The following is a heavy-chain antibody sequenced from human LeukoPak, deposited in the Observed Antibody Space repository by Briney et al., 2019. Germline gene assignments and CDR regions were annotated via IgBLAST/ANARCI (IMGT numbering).Heavy chain of an antibody. CDR3: TSWGDTTAEYFQR. J-gene: IGHJ1*01. V-gene: IGHV3-7*01. CDR1: GFTFNRCW. Sequence: GGSLRLSCVVSGFTFNRCWMNWVRQAPGKGLEWVAHINPDGRDTYYVDSVKGRFTISRDNAQNSMYLQMNSLRAEDTAVYYCTSWGDTTAEYFQRWGQGTLVTVSS. CDR2: INPDGRDT. D-gene: IGHD2-21*02.